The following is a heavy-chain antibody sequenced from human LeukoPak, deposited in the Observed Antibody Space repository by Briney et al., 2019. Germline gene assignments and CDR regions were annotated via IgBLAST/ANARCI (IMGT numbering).Heavy chain of an antibody. CDR1: GGSIVSSRYY. J-gene: IGHJ4*02. V-gene: IGHV4-39*07. CDR2: MYYSGGT. Sequence: SETLSLTCIVSGGSIVSSRYYWGWVRQPPGKGLEWIGSMYYSGGTFLNPALKSRVTMSVDTSKNQFSLKVNSATAADTAVYYCARGPPPDFDCWGQGTLVTVSS. CDR3: ARGPPPDFDC.